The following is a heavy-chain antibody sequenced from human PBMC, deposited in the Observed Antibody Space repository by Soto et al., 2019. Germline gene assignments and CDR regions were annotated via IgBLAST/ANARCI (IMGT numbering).Heavy chain of an antibody. CDR2: ISGDGRTA. J-gene: IGHJ6*02. V-gene: IGHV3-74*01. Sequence: EVQMVESGGGLVQPGGSLRLSCAASGFTFSSYWMHWVRQAPGEGLVWVSRISGDGRTATYAYSVKGRFTISRDNAENALYLKMNSLRAEDTALYYCVRLRGGSILTYGMDVWGQGTTVTVSS. D-gene: IGHD3-9*01. CDR1: GFTFSSYW. CDR3: VRLRGGSILTYGMDV.